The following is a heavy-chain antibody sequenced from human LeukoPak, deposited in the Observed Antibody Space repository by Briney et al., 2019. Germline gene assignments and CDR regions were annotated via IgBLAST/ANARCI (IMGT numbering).Heavy chain of an antibody. CDR2: ISWDGGST. CDR3: AELGITMIGGV. D-gene: IGHD3-10*02. Sequence: GGSLRLSCAASGFTFDDYAMHWVRQAPGKGLEWVSLISWDGGSTYYADSVKGRFTISRDNSKNSLYLQMNSLRAEDTAVYYCAELGITMIGGVWGKGTTVTVSS. J-gene: IGHJ6*04. CDR1: GFTFDDYA. V-gene: IGHV3-43D*03.